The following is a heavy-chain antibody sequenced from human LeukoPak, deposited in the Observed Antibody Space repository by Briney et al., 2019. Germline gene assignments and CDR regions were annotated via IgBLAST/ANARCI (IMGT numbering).Heavy chain of an antibody. Sequence: GESLKISCQGSGYTFTAYWIGWVRQMPGKGLEWVGIIHPGDSDTRYSPSFQGQVTISADKSITTAYLQWSSLKASDTAMYYCARSSPSNFYYYGMDVWGQGTTVTVSS. J-gene: IGHJ6*02. D-gene: IGHD5-24*01. CDR2: IHPGDSDT. V-gene: IGHV5-51*01. CDR3: ARSSPSNFYYYGMDV. CDR1: GYTFTAYW.